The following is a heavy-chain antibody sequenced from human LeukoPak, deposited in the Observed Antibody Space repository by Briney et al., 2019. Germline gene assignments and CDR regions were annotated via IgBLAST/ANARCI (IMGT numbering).Heavy chain of an antibody. J-gene: IGHJ4*02. CDR3: ARVRIAARRAPFDY. Sequence: TSETLSLTCAVYGGSFSGYYWSWIRQPPGKGLEWIGEINHSGSTNYNPSLKSRATISVDTSKNQFSLKLSSVTAADTAVYYCARVRIAARRAPFDYWGQGTLVTVSS. CDR2: INHSGST. V-gene: IGHV4-34*01. CDR1: GGSFSGYY. D-gene: IGHD6-6*01.